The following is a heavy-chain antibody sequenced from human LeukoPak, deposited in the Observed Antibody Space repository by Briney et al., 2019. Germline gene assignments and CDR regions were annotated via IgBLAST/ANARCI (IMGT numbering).Heavy chain of an antibody. Sequence: GESLKISCKGSGYSFTSYWIGWVRQMPGKGLECMGIIYPGDSDTRYSPSFQGQVTISADKSISTAYLQWSSLKASDTAMYYCASLYDSSGYHDAFDIWGQGTMVTVSS. CDR2: IYPGDSDT. CDR1: GYSFTSYW. V-gene: IGHV5-51*01. CDR3: ASLYDSSGYHDAFDI. D-gene: IGHD3-22*01. J-gene: IGHJ3*02.